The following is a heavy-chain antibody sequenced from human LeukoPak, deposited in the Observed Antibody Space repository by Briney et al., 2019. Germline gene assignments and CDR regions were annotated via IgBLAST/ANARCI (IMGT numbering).Heavy chain of an antibody. Sequence: GGSLRLSCAASGFTFSSYEMNWVRQAPGKGLEWVSSISSSSSYIYYADSVKGRFTISRDNAKNSLYLQMNSLRAEDTAVYYCARGLGYCSGGSCPTVFDYWGQGTLVTVSS. V-gene: IGHV3-21*01. D-gene: IGHD2-15*01. CDR1: GFTFSSYE. CDR2: ISSSSSYI. CDR3: ARGLGYCSGGSCPTVFDY. J-gene: IGHJ4*02.